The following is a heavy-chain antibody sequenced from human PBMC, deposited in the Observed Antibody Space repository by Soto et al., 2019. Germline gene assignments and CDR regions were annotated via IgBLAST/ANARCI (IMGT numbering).Heavy chain of an antibody. Sequence: QVQLVQSGAEVKKPGASVKVSCKVSGYTLTELSMHWVLQAPGKGLEWMGGFDPEDGESIYAQKFQGRVTMTEDTSTNTAYMELSCLRSEDTAVYYCATARYFDWLLPFDYWGQGTLVTVSS. CDR1: GYTLTELS. J-gene: IGHJ4*02. CDR3: ATARYFDWLLPFDY. CDR2: FDPEDGES. D-gene: IGHD3-9*01. V-gene: IGHV1-24*01.